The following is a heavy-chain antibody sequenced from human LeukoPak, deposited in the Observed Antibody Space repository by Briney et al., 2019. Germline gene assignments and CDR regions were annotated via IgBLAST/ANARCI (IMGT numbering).Heavy chain of an antibody. CDR3: AKVSRSSALSYIDY. Sequence: PGGSLRLSCAASGFTFDDYAMQWVRQAPRKGVDWVSGISWNSGSIGYADSLKGRFTISRDNAKNSLSLKLNSLSSEDMALYHCAKVSRSSALSYIDYWGQGTLVTVSS. V-gene: IGHV3-9*03. D-gene: IGHD6-6*01. CDR1: GFTFDDYA. J-gene: IGHJ4*02. CDR2: ISWNSGSI.